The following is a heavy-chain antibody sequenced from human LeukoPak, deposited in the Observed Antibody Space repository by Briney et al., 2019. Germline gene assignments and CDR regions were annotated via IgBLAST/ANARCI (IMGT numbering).Heavy chain of an antibody. CDR2: ISAYNGNT. CDR3: ARNLGPLWFGELFTDY. V-gene: IGHV1-18*01. D-gene: IGHD3-10*01. J-gene: IGHJ4*02. CDR1: GYTFTSYG. Sequence: ASVKVSCKASGYTFTSYGISWVRQAPGQGLEWMGWISAYNGNTNYAQKLQGRVTMTTDTSTSTAYMELRSLRSDDTAVYYCARNLGPLWFGELFTDYWGQGTLVTVSS.